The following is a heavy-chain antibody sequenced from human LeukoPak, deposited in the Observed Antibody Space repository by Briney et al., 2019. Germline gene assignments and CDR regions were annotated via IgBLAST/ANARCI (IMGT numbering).Heavy chain of an antibody. J-gene: IGHJ4*02. D-gene: IGHD5-12*01. CDR3: ARDISGYLGRSDY. CDR2: ISDTGGST. Sequence: GGSLRLSCAASGFTFSSYAMSWVRQAPGKGLEWVSAISDTGGSTYYADPEKGRFTISRDNSKNTLHLQMNSLRAEDTAVYYCARDISGYLGRSDYWGQGTLVTVSS. V-gene: IGHV3-23*01. CDR1: GFTFSSYA.